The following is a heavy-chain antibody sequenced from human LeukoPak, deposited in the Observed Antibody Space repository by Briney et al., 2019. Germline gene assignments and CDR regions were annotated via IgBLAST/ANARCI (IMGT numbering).Heavy chain of an antibody. CDR2: FYTRGTT. CDR3: AKKPYSSSSPFDY. V-gene: IGHV4-61*02. J-gene: IGHJ4*02. CDR1: GGSISSGDYY. D-gene: IGHD6-6*01. Sequence: SQTLSLTCTVSGGSISSGDYYWSWIRQPAGKGLEWIGRFYTRGTTDYNPSLNSRVTISVDTSKNQLSLNLSSVTAADTAVYYCAKKPYSSSSPFDYWGQGTLVTVSS.